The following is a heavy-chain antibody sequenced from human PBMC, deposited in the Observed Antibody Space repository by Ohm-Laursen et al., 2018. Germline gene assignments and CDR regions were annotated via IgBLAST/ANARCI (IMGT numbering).Heavy chain of an antibody. CDR1: GGSISSGGYY. V-gene: IGHV4-31*03. J-gene: IGHJ4*02. D-gene: IGHD3-22*01. CDR3: AKDRYYYDSSGLDY. CDR2: IYYSGST. Sequence: SETLSLTYTVSGGSISSGGYYWSWIRQHPGKGLEWIGYIYYSGSTYYNPSLKSRVTISVDTSKNQFSLKLSSVTAEDTALYYCAKDRYYYDSSGLDYWGQGTLVTVSS.